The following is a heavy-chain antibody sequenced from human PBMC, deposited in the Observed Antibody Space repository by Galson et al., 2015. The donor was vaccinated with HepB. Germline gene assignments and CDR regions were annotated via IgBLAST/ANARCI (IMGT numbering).Heavy chain of an antibody. CDR2: IFWNDDK. CDR3: ALSRKLGMNFDH. CDR1: GFSLSSSGVG. V-gene: IGHV2-5*01. D-gene: IGHD3-16*01. Sequence: PALVKPTQTLTLACTFSGFSLSSSGVGVGWIRQPPGKALEWRALIFWNDDKRYSRSLKKRLTITKDSSKNQVVLTMTNMDPVDTGTYYCALSRKLGMNFDHWGQGTLVTVSS. J-gene: IGHJ4*02.